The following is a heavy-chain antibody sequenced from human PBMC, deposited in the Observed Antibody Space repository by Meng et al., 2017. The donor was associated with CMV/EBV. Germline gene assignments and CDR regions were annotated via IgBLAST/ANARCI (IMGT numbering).Heavy chain of an antibody. Sequence: QGQLVLAGAEVKKPGASVKVPCKATGYTFTSYYMHWVRQAPGQGLEWMGIINPSGGSTSYAQKFQGRVTMTRDTSTSTVYMELSSLRSEDTAVYYCAREGEGVVAATPHFDYWGQGTLVTVS. J-gene: IGHJ4*02. CDR1: GYTFTSYY. D-gene: IGHD2-15*01. CDR3: AREGEGVVAATPHFDY. V-gene: IGHV1-46*01. CDR2: INPSGGST.